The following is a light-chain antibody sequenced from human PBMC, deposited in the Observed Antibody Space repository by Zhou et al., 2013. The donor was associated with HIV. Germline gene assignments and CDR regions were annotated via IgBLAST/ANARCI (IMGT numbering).Light chain of an antibody. Sequence: EIVMTQSPATLSVSPGERATLSCRASQSVSSSYLAWYQLKPGQAPRLLINAASSRATGIPDRFSGSGSGTDFTLTISRLEPEDFAVYYCQLYGDSSTWTFGQGTKVEIK. V-gene: IGKV3-20*01. J-gene: IGKJ1*01. CDR3: QLYGDSSTWT. CDR2: AAS. CDR1: QSVSSSY.